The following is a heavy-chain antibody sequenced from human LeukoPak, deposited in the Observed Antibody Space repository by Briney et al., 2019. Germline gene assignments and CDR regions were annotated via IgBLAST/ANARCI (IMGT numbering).Heavy chain of an antibody. CDR1: GGSFSGYY. V-gene: IGHV4-34*01. CDR3: AAQGIAVAGTWVEY. Sequence: SETLSLTGAVYGGSFSGYYWSWIRQPPGKGLEWIGEINHSGSTNYNPSLKSRVTISVDTSKNQFSLKLSSVTAAETAVYYCAAQGIAVAGTWVEYWGQGTLVTVSS. J-gene: IGHJ4*02. D-gene: IGHD6-19*01. CDR2: INHSGST.